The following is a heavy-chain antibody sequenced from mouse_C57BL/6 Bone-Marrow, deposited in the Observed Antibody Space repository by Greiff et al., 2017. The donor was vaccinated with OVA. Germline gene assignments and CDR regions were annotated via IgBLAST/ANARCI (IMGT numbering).Heavy chain of an antibody. J-gene: IGHJ3*01. D-gene: IGHD2-4*01. CDR1: GYTFTDYN. CDR3: ARGGYYDYDGGAWFAY. Sequence: VQLQQPGPELAKPGASVKIPCKASGYTFTDYNMDWVKQSHGKSLEWIGDINSNNGGTIYNQKFKGKATLTVDKSSSTAYMELRSLTSEDHAVYYCARGGYYDYDGGAWFAYWGQGKLVTVSA. CDR2: INSNNGGT. V-gene: IGHV1-18*01.